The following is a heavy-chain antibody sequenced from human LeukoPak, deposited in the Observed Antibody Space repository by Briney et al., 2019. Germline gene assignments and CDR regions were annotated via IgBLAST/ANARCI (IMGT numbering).Heavy chain of an antibody. J-gene: IGHJ4*02. CDR1: GITFSTYA. CDR2: ISGSGGST. V-gene: IGHV3-23*01. D-gene: IGHD1-26*01. Sequence: PGGSLRLFCAASGITFSTYAMSWVRHAPGEGLECVSGISGSGGSTYYADSVEGRFTISRDNSKNTLYLQMNSLRVEDTAVYYCAKDRRSRSYGGGYLDYWGQGTLVTVSS. CDR3: AKDRRSRSYGGGYLDY.